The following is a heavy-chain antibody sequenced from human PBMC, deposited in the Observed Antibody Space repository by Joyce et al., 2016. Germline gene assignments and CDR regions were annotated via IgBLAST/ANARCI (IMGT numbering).Heavy chain of an antibody. V-gene: IGHV5-10-1*03. J-gene: IGHJ4*02. CDR3: ARHQGGGNFVPFDY. CDR2: IDPNDSGT. CDR1: GYTFVNYW. Sequence: EDHLVQSGAEMKKPGESLRISCMVYGYTFVNYWISWVRQMPGKGLEWMGRIDPNDSGTDYSPSFQGHVTISADKSSSTAYLQWSSLKASDTAIYYFARHQGGGNFVPFDYWGQGTLVTVSS. D-gene: IGHD4-23*01.